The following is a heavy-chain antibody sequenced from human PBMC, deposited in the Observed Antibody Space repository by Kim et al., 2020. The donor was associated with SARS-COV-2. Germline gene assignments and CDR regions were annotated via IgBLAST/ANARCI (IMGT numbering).Heavy chain of an antibody. J-gene: IGHJ2*01. CDR3: AGIVFGDVVVTAGGPGHWYFDL. CDR1: GFNLYRHW. D-gene: IGHD2-21*02. V-gene: IGHV3-7*03. Sequence: GGSLRLSCAASGFNLYRHWMSWVRQTLGKGLEWVANIKEDGSEKYYVDSVKGRFTISRDNAKNSLYLQMNNLRAEDTAVYYCAGIVFGDVVVTAGGPGHWYFDLWGRDTLVTVSS. CDR2: IKEDGSEK.